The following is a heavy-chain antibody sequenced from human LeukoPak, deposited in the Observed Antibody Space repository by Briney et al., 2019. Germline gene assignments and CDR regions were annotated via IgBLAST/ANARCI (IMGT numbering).Heavy chain of an antibody. CDR2: ISSSSSTI. V-gene: IGHV3-48*03. CDR1: GFTFSSYE. J-gene: IGHJ6*03. CDR3: ARVNYGYYYYYYMDV. Sequence: GGSLRLSCAASGFTFSSYEMNWVRQAPGKGLEWVSYISSSSSTIYYADSVKGRFTISRDNAKNSLYLQMNSLRAEDTAVYYCARVNYGYYYYYYMDVWGKGTTVTVSS. D-gene: IGHD4-17*01.